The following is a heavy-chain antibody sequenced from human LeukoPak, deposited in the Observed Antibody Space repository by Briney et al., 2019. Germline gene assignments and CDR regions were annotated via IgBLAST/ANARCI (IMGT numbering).Heavy chain of an antibody. CDR3: ARGLRLEPHYYYGMDV. CDR1: GGSFSGYY. CDR2: INHSGST. V-gene: IGHV4-34*01. D-gene: IGHD1-1*01. J-gene: IGHJ6*02. Sequence: SETLSLTCAVYGGSFSGYYWSWIRQPPGKGPEWIGEINHSGSTNYNPSLKSRVTISVDTSKDQFSLKLSSVTAADTAVYYCARGLRLEPHYYYGMDVWGQGTTVTVSS.